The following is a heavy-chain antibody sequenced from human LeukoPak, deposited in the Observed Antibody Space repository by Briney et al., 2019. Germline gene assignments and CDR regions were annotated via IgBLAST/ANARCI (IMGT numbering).Heavy chain of an antibody. D-gene: IGHD3-16*01. CDR1: GGSISSYY. Sequence: PSETLSLTCTVSGGSISSYYWSWIRQPPGKGLEWIGYIYYSGSTNYNPSLKSRVTISVDTSKNQFSLKLSSVTAADTAVYYCARAPRPLMLAPSYYFDYWGQGTLVTVSS. CDR2: IYYSGST. V-gene: IGHV4-59*08. CDR3: ARAPRPLMLAPSYYFDY. J-gene: IGHJ4*02.